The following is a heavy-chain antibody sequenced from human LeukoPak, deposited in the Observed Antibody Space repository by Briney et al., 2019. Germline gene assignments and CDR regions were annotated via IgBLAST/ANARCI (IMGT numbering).Heavy chain of an antibody. V-gene: IGHV3-74*01. J-gene: IGHJ3*02. CDR1: GFTFNIYW. Sequence: GGPLRLSCAASGFTFNIYWIHWVRQVPGKGLVWVSRINSDGSSTTYADSVKGRFTISRDNAENTAYLQMNSLTAEDTSIYYCTRHVVVAATDAFDIWGRGTMVTVSS. D-gene: IGHD2-15*01. CDR3: TRHVVVAATDAFDI. CDR2: INSDGSST.